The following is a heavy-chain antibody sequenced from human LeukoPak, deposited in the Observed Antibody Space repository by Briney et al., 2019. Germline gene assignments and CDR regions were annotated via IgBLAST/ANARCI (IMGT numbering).Heavy chain of an antibody. CDR3: LCLKQKTAYDMDV. V-gene: IGHV4-4*07. CDR1: GGSISSYY. Sequence: ASETLSLTCTVSGGSISSYYWSWIRQPAGQGLEWIGRIYTSGSTNYNPSLKSRVTMSVDTSKNQFSLKLSSVTAADTAVYYCLCLKQKTAYDMDVWGQGTTVTVSS. CDR2: IYTSGST. D-gene: IGHD5/OR15-5a*01. J-gene: IGHJ6*02.